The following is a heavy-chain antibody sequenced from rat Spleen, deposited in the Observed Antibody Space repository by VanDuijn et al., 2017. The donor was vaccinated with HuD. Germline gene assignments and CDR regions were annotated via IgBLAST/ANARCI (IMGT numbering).Heavy chain of an antibody. CDR2: ISYDGSST. D-gene: IGHD1-4*01. Sequence: EVRLVESGGGLVQPGRSLKLSCATSGFTFSDFYMAWVRQAPTKGLEWVATISYDGSSTYYRDSVKGRFTISRDNGKSILYLEMNSLRSEDTATYYCARPDGYTYVMDAWGQGTSVTVSS. V-gene: IGHV5-17*01. J-gene: IGHJ4*01. CDR1: GFTFSDFY. CDR3: ARPDGYTYVMDA.